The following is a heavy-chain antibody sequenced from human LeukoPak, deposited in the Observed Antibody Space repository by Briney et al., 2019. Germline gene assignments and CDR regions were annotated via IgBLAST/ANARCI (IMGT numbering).Heavy chain of an antibody. CDR2: IYYSGST. CDR3: ARDKSHSSGWYDY. Sequence: PSETLSLTCTVSGDSISTSNSYWGWIRQPPGKGLEWIGYIYYSGSTNYNPSLKSRVTISVDTSKNQFSLKLSSVTAADTAVYYCARDKSHSSGWYDYWGQGTLVTVSS. CDR1: GDSISTSNSY. D-gene: IGHD6-19*01. V-gene: IGHV4-61*01. J-gene: IGHJ4*02.